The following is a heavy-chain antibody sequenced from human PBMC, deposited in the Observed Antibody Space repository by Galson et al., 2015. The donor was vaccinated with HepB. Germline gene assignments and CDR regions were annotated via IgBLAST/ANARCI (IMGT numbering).Heavy chain of an antibody. V-gene: IGHV3-30*18. CDR1: GFTFSSYG. CDR2: ISYDGSNK. CDR3: AKDLHLGYDSSPYFDY. D-gene: IGHD3-22*01. Sequence: SLRLSCAASGFTFSSYGMHWVRQAPGKGLEWVAVISYDGSNKCYADSVKGRFTISRDNSKNTLYLQMNSLRAEDTAVYYCAKDLHLGYDSSPYFDYWGQGTLVTVSS. J-gene: IGHJ4*02.